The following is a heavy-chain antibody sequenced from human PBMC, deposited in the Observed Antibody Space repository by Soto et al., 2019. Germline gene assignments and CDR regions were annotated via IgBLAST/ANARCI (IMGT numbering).Heavy chain of an antibody. CDR1: GFTFSSYG. CDR3: ARDPSIAAAGKDGEDVSENWFDP. J-gene: IGHJ5*02. CDR2: IWYDGSNK. Sequence: GGSLRLSCAASGFTFSSYGMHWVRQAPGKGLEWVAVIWYDGSNKYYVDSVKGRFTISRDNSKNTLYLQMKGLRAEDTAVYYCARDPSIAAAGKDGEDVSENWFDPWGQGTLVTVSS. V-gene: IGHV3-33*01. D-gene: IGHD6-13*01.